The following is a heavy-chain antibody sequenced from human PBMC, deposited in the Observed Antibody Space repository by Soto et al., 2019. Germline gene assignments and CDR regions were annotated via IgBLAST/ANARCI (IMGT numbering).Heavy chain of an antibody. Sequence: SETLSLTCAVYGVSFSGYYWIWIRQPPGKGLEWIGEINHSGSTNYNPSLKSRVTISVDTSKNQFSLKLSSVTAADTAVYYCARGKPAAMGNYYYYGMDVWGQGTTVTVSS. CDR2: INHSGST. J-gene: IGHJ6*02. V-gene: IGHV4-34*01. CDR1: GVSFSGYY. CDR3: ARGKPAAMGNYYYYGMDV. D-gene: IGHD2-2*01.